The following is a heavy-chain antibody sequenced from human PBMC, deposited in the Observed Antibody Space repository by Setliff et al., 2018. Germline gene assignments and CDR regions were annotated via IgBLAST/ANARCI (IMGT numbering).Heavy chain of an antibody. CDR2: INQSGSG. CDR1: GGSFDTYY. J-gene: IGHJ3*02. D-gene: IGHD1-1*01. CDR3: RQAVVGRDVFDI. Sequence: KTSETLSLTCNVYGGSFDTYYWSWIRRPPGKGLEWFGEINQSGSGDYNPSFKGRVTISVDTSKKQFSLTLTSVTAADTALYYCRQAVVGRDVFDIWGQGTVVTVSS. V-gene: IGHV4-34*03.